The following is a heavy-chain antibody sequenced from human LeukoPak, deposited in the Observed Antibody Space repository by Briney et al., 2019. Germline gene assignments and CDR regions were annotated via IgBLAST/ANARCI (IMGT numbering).Heavy chain of an antibody. Sequence: GESLKISCKGSGYIFTSYWIGWVRQMPGKGLEWMGIIYPGDSDTRYSPSFQGQVTISADKSISTAYLQWSSLKASDTAIYYCARQIVVVAPKRGGFDYWGQGTLVTVSS. CDR3: ARQIVVVAPKRGGFDY. J-gene: IGHJ4*02. D-gene: IGHD2-15*01. CDR2: IYPGDSDT. V-gene: IGHV5-51*01. CDR1: GYIFTSYW.